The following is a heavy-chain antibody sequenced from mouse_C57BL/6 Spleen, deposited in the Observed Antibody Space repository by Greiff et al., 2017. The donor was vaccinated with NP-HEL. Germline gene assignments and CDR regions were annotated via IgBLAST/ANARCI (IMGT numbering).Heavy chain of an antibody. J-gene: IGHJ1*03. CDR2: ISSGSSTI. CDR1: GFTFSDYG. CDR3: ASPFYYGNYDWYFDV. D-gene: IGHD2-1*01. Sequence: EVKLVESGGGLVKPGGSLKLSCAASGFTFSDYGMHWVRQAPEKGLEWVAYISSGSSTIYYADTEKGRFTISRDNAKNTLFLQMTSLRSEDTAMYYCASPFYYGNYDWYFDVWGTGTTVTVSS. V-gene: IGHV5-17*01.